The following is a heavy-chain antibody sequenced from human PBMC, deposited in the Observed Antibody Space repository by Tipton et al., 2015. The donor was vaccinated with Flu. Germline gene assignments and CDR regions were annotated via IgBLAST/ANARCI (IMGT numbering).Heavy chain of an antibody. CDR3: ATLTGDDY. J-gene: IGHJ4*02. CDR1: GFIFSTYG. CDR2: RWYDGSNK. Sequence: QVQLVQSGGGVVQPGRSLRLSCAASGFIFSTYGMHWVRQAPGKGLEWVAVRWYDGSNKYYADSVKGRFTISRDNAKNSLYLQMNSLRAEDTALYYCATLTGDDYWGQGDLVTVSS. V-gene: IGHV3-33*01. D-gene: IGHD7-27*01.